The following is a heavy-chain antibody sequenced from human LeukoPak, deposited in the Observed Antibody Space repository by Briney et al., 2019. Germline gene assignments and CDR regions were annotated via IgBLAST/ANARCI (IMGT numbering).Heavy chain of an antibody. V-gene: IGHV1-2*02. CDR1: GYTFTAYY. Sequence: ASVKVSCKTSGYTFTAYYIYWVRQAPGQGLEWMGWINPNSGGTNYAQKFQGRVTMTRDTSISTAYMELTSLRSDDTAVYYCATDSSPASWGRGTLVTVSS. CDR2: INPNSGGT. CDR3: ATDSSPAS. J-gene: IGHJ5*02.